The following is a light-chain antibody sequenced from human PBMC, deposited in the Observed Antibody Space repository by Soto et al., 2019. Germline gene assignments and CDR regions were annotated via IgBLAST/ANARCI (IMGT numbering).Light chain of an antibody. V-gene: IGKV3-15*01. Sequence: VMTQSPATLSVSPGDRATLSCRASQTFNRNVAWYQQKPGQAPRLLIYATSSRATGIPARFSGSGSGTEFTLTISSLQSEDFAVYYCQQYYNWPLTFGGGTKVEIK. CDR1: QTFNRN. J-gene: IGKJ4*01. CDR2: ATS. CDR3: QQYYNWPLT.